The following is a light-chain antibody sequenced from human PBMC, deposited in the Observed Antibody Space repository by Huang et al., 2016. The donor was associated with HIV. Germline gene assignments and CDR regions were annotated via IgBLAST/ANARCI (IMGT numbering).Light chain of an antibody. CDR1: QSISSY. CDR2: AAS. CDR3: QQSYSNTFT. Sequence: DIQMTQSPSSLSASVGDRVIITCRASQSISSYLNWYQQQQGKAPNLLIYAASSLQSGVPSRFSGSGSGTDCTLTIRSLQPEDFATYYCQQSYSNTFTFGAGTKVDVK. V-gene: IGKV1-39*01. J-gene: IGKJ3*01.